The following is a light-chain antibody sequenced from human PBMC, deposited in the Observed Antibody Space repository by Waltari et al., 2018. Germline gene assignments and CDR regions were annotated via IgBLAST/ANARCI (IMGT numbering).Light chain of an antibody. CDR1: QPISSN. V-gene: IGKV3-15*01. Sequence: EIVMTQSPATLSVSPGERATLSCRASQPISSNLAWYQRKPGQAPRLLISGASTRASGIQARVSGSGSETQFTLTINSLQSEDFAVYYCQQYNIRLTFGGGTKVDIK. CDR3: QQYNIRLT. J-gene: IGKJ4*01. CDR2: GAS.